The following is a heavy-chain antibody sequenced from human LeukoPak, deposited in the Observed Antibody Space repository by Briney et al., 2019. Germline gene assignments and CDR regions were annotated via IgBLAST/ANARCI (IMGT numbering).Heavy chain of an antibody. D-gene: IGHD5-24*01. Sequence: GGSLRLSCVGSGFTFSNYGMHWVRQGPGKGLEWVALIWYDGSRKFYSDSVRGRFTISRDNSKNTLYLEMDSLRDEDTAKYYCAKARDGYNYGHHWGQGTLVTVSS. J-gene: IGHJ4*02. CDR2: IWYDGSRK. CDR1: GFTFSNYG. CDR3: AKARDGYNYGHH. V-gene: IGHV3-33*03.